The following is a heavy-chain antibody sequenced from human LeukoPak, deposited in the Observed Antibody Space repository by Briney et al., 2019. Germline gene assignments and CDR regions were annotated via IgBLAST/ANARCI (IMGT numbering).Heavy chain of an antibody. CDR1: GGSFSGYY. CDR2: IYYSGST. J-gene: IGHJ4*02. Sequence: SETLSLTCAVYGGSFSGYYWGLIRQPPGKGLEWIGSIYYSGSTYYNPSLKSRVTISVDTSKNQFSLKLSSVTAADTAVYYCARLARFLEWLTQHEQIDYWGQGTLVTVSS. CDR3: ARLARFLEWLTQHEQIDY. V-gene: IGHV4-39*01. D-gene: IGHD3-3*01.